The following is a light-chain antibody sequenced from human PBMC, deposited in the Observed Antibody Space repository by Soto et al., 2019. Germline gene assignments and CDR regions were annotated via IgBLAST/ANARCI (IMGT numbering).Light chain of an antibody. V-gene: IGKV3-20*01. CDR1: QSVSSSD. CDR3: QQYYSSPWT. CDR2: GAS. Sequence: EIVLTQSPGTLSLSPGERGTLSCRASQSVSSSDLAWYQQKPGQTPRLLIYGASTRATGIPDRFSGSGSGTDFSLTISRLEPEDFGVYYCQQYYSSPWTFGQGTKVDI. J-gene: IGKJ1*01.